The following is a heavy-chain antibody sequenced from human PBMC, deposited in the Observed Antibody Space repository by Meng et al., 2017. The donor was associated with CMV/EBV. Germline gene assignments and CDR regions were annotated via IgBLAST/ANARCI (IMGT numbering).Heavy chain of an antibody. D-gene: IGHD2-2*01. CDR2: ISAYNGNT. V-gene: IGHV1-18*01. Sequence: ASVKVSCKASGYTFTSYGISWVRQATGQGLEWMGWISAYNGNTNYAQKLQGRVTMTTDTSTSTAYMELRSLRSDDTAVYYCARSVPAAMEYSSSPGNYYGMDVWGQGTTVTVSS. CDR3: ARSVPAAMEYSSSPGNYYGMDV. CDR1: GYTFTSYG. J-gene: IGHJ6*02.